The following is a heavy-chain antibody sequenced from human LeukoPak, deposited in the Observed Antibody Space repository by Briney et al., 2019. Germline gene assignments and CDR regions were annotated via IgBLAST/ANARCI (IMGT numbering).Heavy chain of an antibody. Sequence: SETLSLTCTVSGGSISSYYWSWIRQPPGKGLEWIGYIYYSGSTNYNPSLKSRVTISVDTSKNLFSLKLSSVTAADTAVYYCARDSIAAAGTYNWFDPWGQGTLVTVSS. CDR3: ARDSIAAAGTYNWFDP. D-gene: IGHD6-13*01. V-gene: IGHV4-59*01. CDR2: IYYSGST. J-gene: IGHJ5*02. CDR1: GGSISSYY.